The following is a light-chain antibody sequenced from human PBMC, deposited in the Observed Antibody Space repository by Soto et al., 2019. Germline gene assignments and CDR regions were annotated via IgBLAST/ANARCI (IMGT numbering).Light chain of an antibody. Sequence: DVKMCQSASTVSASVGNRVTITCRASQTISSWLAWYQQKPGKAPEVVLYDVSTLAFGVPSRFSGSGSGTDFTLTISSLQPEDVATYYCQQSNSVPCTFGQGTQLDI. V-gene: IGKV1-5*01. CDR2: DVS. CDR3: QQSNSVPCT. CDR1: QTISSW. J-gene: IGKJ5*01.